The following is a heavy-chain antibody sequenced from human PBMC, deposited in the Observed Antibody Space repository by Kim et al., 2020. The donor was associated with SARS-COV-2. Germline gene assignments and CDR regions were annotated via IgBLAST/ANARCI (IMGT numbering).Heavy chain of an antibody. D-gene: IGHD6-25*01. J-gene: IGHJ4*02. V-gene: IGHV4-4*02. CDR3: ARSFSGYS. CDR2: MSHRGTT. Sequence: SETLSLTCDVSGDSISSGNWWTWVRQPPGKGLEWIGEMSHRGTTDYNPSLKSRVTISVDKSKNQVFLNLTSVTAADTAIYYCARSFSGYSWGQGTLVTVS. CDR1: GDSISSGNW.